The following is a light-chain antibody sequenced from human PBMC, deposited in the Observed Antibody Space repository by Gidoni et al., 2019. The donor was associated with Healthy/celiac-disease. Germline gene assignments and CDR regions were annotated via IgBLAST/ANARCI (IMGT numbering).Light chain of an antibody. CDR3: CSYAGSSTFDVV. Sequence: QSALTQPASVSGSPGQSITISCTGTSSDVGSYNLVPWYQQHPGKAPKLMIYEGSKRPSGVSNRFSGSKSGNTASLTISGLQPEDEADYYCCSYAGSSTFDVVFGGGTKLTVL. J-gene: IGLJ2*01. V-gene: IGLV2-23*03. CDR2: EGS. CDR1: SSDVGSYNL.